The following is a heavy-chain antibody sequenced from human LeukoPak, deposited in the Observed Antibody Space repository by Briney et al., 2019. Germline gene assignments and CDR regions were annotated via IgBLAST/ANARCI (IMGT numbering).Heavy chain of an antibody. CDR1: GYTFTSYY. D-gene: IGHD6-13*01. V-gene: IGHV1-46*01. Sequence: ASVKVSCKASGYTFTSYYMHWVRQAPGQGLEWMGIINPSGGSTSYAQKFQGRVTITRDTSASTAYMELSSLRSEDTAVYYCATPSSSSWLLDYWGQGTLVTVSS. CDR2: INPSGGST. J-gene: IGHJ4*02. CDR3: ATPSSSSWLLDY.